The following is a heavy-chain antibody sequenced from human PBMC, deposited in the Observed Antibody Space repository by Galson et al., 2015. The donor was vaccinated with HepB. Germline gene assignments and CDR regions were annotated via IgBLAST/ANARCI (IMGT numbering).Heavy chain of an antibody. CDR2: INHSGST. CDR3: ARGRVYGRNNWFDP. V-gene: IGHV4-34*01. D-gene: IGHD2-8*01. CDR1: GGSFSGYY. Sequence: SETLSLTCAVYGGSFSGYYWSWIRQPPGKGLEWIGEINHSGSTNYNPSLKSRVTISVDTSKNQFSLKLSSVTAADTAVYYCARGRVYGRNNWFDPWGQGTLVTVSS. J-gene: IGHJ5*02.